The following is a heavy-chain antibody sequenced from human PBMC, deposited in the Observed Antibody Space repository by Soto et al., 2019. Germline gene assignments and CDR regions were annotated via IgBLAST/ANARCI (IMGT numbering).Heavy chain of an antibody. CDR2: SFYSRIT. D-gene: IGHD2-15*01. V-gene: IGHV4-30-4*01. CDR1: GDSINSGDYY. CDR3: AGWSVVGLAGMDV. J-gene: IGHJ6*02. Sequence: QVQLQESGPRLVKPLQTLSLTCTVSGDSINSGDYYWSWIRQPPGRGLEWVGYSFYSRITDYNPSIKSRMTISMDTSKNQYSLRLNSVTAADTAVYLCAGWSVVGLAGMDVWSQGTTVSVSS.